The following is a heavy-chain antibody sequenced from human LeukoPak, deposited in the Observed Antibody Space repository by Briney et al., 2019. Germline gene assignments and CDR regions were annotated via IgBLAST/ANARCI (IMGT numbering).Heavy chain of an antibody. D-gene: IGHD2-15*01. CDR2: IYSGGST. CDR1: GFTFSSYW. V-gene: IGHV3-66*01. J-gene: IGHJ4*02. Sequence: GGSLRLSCAASGFTFSSYWMHWVRQAPGKGLVWVSVIYSGGSTYYADSVKGRFTISRDNSKNTLYLQMNSLRAEDTAVYYCARETGYCSGGSCYFDYWGQGTLVTVSS. CDR3: ARETGYCSGGSCYFDY.